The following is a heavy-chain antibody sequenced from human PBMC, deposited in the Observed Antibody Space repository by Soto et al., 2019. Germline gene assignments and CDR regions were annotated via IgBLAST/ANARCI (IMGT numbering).Heavy chain of an antibody. Sequence: LRLSCAASGFTFSSYEMNWVRQAPGKGLEWVSYISSSGSTIYYADSVKGRFTISRDNAKNSLYLQMNSLRAEDTAVYYCARGHDFWSAEGPSPLDNWGQGTLVTVSS. CDR1: GFTFSSYE. D-gene: IGHD3-3*01. J-gene: IGHJ4*01. CDR2: ISSSGSTI. CDR3: ARGHDFWSAEGPSPLDN. V-gene: IGHV3-48*03.